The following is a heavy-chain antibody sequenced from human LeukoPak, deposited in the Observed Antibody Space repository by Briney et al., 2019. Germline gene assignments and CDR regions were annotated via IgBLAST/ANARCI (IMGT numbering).Heavy chain of an antibody. V-gene: IGHV3-66*02. CDR3: AREIMSTFVGVIPTPY. J-gene: IGHJ4*02. D-gene: IGHD3-16*02. Sequence: PGGSLRLSCAASGITASSNYMSWVRQAPGKGLGWVSVIYSGGSTYYADSVKGRFTISRDNSKNTLYLQMNSLRAEDTAVYYCAREIMSTFVGVIPTPYWGQGTLVTVSS. CDR1: GITASSNY. CDR2: IYSGGST.